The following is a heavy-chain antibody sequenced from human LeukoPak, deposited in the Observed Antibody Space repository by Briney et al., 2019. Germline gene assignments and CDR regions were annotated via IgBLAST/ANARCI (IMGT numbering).Heavy chain of an antibody. J-gene: IGHJ4*02. Sequence: SETLSLTCTVSGGSISSYYWSWIRQPPGKGLEWIGYIYYSGSTNYNPSLKSRVTISVDTSKNQFSLKLSSVTAADTAVYYCARARKAVAAIWSLDYWGQGTLVTVSS. V-gene: IGHV4-59*01. D-gene: IGHD6-19*01. CDR2: IYYSGST. CDR3: ARARKAVAAIWSLDY. CDR1: GGSISSYY.